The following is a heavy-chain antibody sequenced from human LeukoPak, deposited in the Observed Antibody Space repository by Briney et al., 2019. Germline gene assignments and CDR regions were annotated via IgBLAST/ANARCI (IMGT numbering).Heavy chain of an antibody. J-gene: IGHJ6*02. V-gene: IGHV4-59*12. Sequence: PSETLSLTCTVSGDSINNYYWTWIRQPPGKGLEWIGYIYYSGSTNYNPSLKSRVTISVDTSKNQFSLKLSSVTAADTAVYYCARVRIVYDFWSGYSPHYYYYGMDVWGQGTTVTVSS. D-gene: IGHD3-3*01. CDR2: IYYSGST. CDR3: ARVRIVYDFWSGYSPHYYYYGMDV. CDR1: GDSINNYY.